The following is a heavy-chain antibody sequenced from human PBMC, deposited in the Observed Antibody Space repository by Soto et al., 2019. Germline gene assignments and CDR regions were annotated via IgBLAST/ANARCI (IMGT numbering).Heavy chain of an antibody. CDR2: VSNSGGST. V-gene: IGHV3-23*01. Sequence: GGSLRLSCAASGFTFSKYAMSWVRQAPGQGLEGVSTVSNSGGSTYYADSMKCRVTVCRVNSKNARFPHRMRLRGEDAAAYNCAKEYGGSLDSSLIVVGDAFDIWGQGTIVTVSS. CDR3: AKEYGGSLDSSLIVVGDAFDI. D-gene: IGHD2-15*01. J-gene: IGHJ3*02. CDR1: GFTFSKYA.